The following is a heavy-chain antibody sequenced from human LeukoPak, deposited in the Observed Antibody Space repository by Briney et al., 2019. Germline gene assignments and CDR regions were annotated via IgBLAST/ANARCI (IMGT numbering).Heavy chain of an antibody. D-gene: IGHD6-19*01. J-gene: IGHJ4*02. CDR2: IRRKADGETT. CDR3: TRDKAVAGIFDY. Sequence: PGGSLRLSCTASGFTFGDYAMSWVRQAPGKGLEWVGYIRRKADGETTEYAASVKGRFTLSRDDSKSIAYLQMNSLKTEDTAVYYCTRDKAVAGIFDYWGQGTLVIVSS. V-gene: IGHV3-49*04. CDR1: GFTFGDYA.